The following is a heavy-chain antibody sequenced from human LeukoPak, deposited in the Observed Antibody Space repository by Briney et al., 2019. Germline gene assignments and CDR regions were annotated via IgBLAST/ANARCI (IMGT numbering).Heavy chain of an antibody. J-gene: IGHJ4*02. Sequence: GGPLRLSCAASGFTLSSYAMHWVRQAPGKGLEYVSAISNDGGSTYYANSVKGRFTISRDNSKNTLYLQMGSLRAEDMAVYYCARGGSFDYWGQGILVTVSS. CDR1: GFTLSSYA. V-gene: IGHV3-64*01. CDR3: ARGGSFDY. D-gene: IGHD2-15*01. CDR2: ISNDGGST.